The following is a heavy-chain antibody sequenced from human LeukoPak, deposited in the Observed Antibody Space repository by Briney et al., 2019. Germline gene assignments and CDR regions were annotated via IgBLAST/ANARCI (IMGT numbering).Heavy chain of an antibody. J-gene: IGHJ4*02. D-gene: IGHD2-2*01. CDR2: ISYDGSNK. V-gene: IGHV3-30-3*01. CDR1: GFTFSSYA. Sequence: PGGSLRLSCAASGFTFSSYAMHWVRQAPGKGLEWVAVISYDGSNKYYADSVKGRFTISRDNSKNTLYLQMNSLRAEDLAVHYCARDMGYCSSTSCYPSGEFDYWGQGTLVTVSS. CDR3: ARDMGYCSSTSCYPSGEFDY.